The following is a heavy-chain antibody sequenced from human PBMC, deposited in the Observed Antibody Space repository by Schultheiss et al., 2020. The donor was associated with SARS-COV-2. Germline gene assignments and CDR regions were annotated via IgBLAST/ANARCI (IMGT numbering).Heavy chain of an antibody. CDR3: ARDLTAGKYYYYMDV. J-gene: IGHJ6*03. V-gene: IGHV4-61*02. Sequence: SETLSLTCTVSGGSISSSSYYWSWIRQPAGKGLEWLGRVYVNGATNYNPSFKSRVTISLDTAKNLFSLRLSSVTAADTAVYYCARDLTAGKYYYYMDVWGKGTTVTVSS. CDR2: VYVNGAT. D-gene: IGHD2-8*02. CDR1: GGSISSSSYY.